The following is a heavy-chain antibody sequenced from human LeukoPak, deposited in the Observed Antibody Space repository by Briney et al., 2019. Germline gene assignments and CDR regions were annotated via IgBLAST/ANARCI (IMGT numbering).Heavy chain of an antibody. CDR1: GFTLSSYA. D-gene: IGHD2-2*01. CDR3: ASQLLGY. V-gene: IGHV3-30-3*01. CDR2: ISYDGSNK. J-gene: IGHJ4*02. Sequence: GGSLRLSCAASGFTLSSYAMHWVRQAPGKGLEWVAVISYDGSNKYYADSVRGRFTISRDNSKNTLYLQMNSLRAEDTAVYYCASQLLGYWGQGTLVTVSS.